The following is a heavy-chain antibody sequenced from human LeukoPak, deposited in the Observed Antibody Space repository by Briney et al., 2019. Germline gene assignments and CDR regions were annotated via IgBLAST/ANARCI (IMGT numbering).Heavy chain of an antibody. Sequence: PGRSLRLSCAASGFTFSNYGMRWVRQAPGKGLEWVAVIWSGGTDKYYADSVKGRFTVSRDNSKNTLYLQMNSLRAEDTAVYYCEKRLTSSEMEYWGQGTLVTGSS. CDR2: IWSGGTDK. V-gene: IGHV3-30*18. CDR3: EKRLTSSEMEY. D-gene: IGHD5-24*01. CDR1: GFTFSNYG. J-gene: IGHJ4*01.